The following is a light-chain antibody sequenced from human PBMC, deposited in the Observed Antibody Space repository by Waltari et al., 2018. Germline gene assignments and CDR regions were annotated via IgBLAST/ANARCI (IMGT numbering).Light chain of an antibody. CDR1: TGAVTSGYY. V-gene: IGLV7-43*01. CDR3: LLYYGSALL. Sequence: QTVVTQEPSLTVSPGGTVTLTCASTTGAVTSGYYPNWFQQEPGQAPRALIYNTNNKNSWTPARFSGSLLGGKAALTLSGVQPEDEADYYCLLYYGSALLFGGGTKLTVL. CDR2: NTN. J-gene: IGLJ2*01.